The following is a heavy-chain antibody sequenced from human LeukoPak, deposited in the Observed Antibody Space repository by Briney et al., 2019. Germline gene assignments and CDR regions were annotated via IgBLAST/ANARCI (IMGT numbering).Heavy chain of an antibody. CDR3: ARDRRNILTGFVY. CDR1: GYTFTGYY. CDR2: INPNSGGT. Sequence: ASVKVSCKASGYTFTGYYMHWVRQAPGQGLEWMGRINPNSGGTNYAQKFQGRVTMTRDTSISTAYMELSRLRSDDTAVYYCARDRRNILTGFVYWGQRTLVTVSS. D-gene: IGHD3-9*01. V-gene: IGHV1-2*06. J-gene: IGHJ4*02.